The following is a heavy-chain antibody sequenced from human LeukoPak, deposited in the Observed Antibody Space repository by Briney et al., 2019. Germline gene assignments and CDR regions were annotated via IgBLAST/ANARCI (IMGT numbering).Heavy chain of an antibody. D-gene: IGHD1-26*01. Sequence: GGSLRLSCAASGFTLTDNYMSWIRQAPGKGLEWVAYINNVGNIIYYADSVKGRFTISRDNAKQSLYLQMNSLRAEDTAVYYCARVSGSNDAFDIWGQGTMITVSS. V-gene: IGHV3-11*04. J-gene: IGHJ3*02. CDR2: INNVGNII. CDR3: ARVSGSNDAFDI. CDR1: GFTLTDNY.